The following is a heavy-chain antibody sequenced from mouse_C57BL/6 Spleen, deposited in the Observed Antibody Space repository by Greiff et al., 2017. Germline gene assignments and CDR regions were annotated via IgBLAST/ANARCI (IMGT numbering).Heavy chain of an antibody. CDR1: GYTFTSYW. CDR2: IYPGSGST. D-gene: IGHD1-1*01. V-gene: IGHV1-55*01. J-gene: IGHJ4*01. CDR3: ARGGYYGSRGYAMDY. Sequence: QVQLKQPGAELVKPGASVKMSCKASGYTFTSYWITWVKQRPGQGLEWIGDIYPGSGSTNYNEKFKSKATLTVDTSSSTAYMQLSSLTSEDSAVYYCARGGYYGSRGYAMDYWGQGTSVTVSS.